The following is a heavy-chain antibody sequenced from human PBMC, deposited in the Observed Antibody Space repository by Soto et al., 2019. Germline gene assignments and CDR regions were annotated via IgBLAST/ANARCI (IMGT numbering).Heavy chain of an antibody. V-gene: IGHV4-39*01. CDR1: GGSISSSSYY. Sequence: SETLSLTCTVSGGSISSSSYYWGWIRQPPGKGLEWIGSIYYSGSTYYNPSLKSRVTISVDTSKNQFSLKLSSVTAADTAVYYCASYYSSSRDYYYYYMDVWGKGTTVTVSS. CDR3: ASYYSSSRDYYYYYMDV. J-gene: IGHJ6*03. CDR2: IYYSGST. D-gene: IGHD6-6*01.